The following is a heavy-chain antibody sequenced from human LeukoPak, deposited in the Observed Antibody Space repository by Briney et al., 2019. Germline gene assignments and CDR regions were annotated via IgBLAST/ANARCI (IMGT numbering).Heavy chain of an antibody. CDR2: IYHSGST. D-gene: IGHD3-10*01. CDR3: ARQRRTMVGGVLNWFDP. V-gene: IGHV4-38-2*02. Sequence: ESSETLSLTCTVSGYSISSGYYWGWIRQPPGKGLEWIGSIYHSGSTYYNPSLKSRVTISVDTSKNQFSLKLSSVTAADTGVYYCARQRRTMVGGVLNWFDPWGQGTLVTVSS. J-gene: IGHJ5*02. CDR1: GYSISSGYY.